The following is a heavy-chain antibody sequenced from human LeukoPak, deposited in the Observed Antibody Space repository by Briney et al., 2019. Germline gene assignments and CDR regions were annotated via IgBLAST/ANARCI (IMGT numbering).Heavy chain of an antibody. Sequence: PSETLSLTCAVSGYSISSGYYWGWIRQPPGKGLEWIGSIYHSGSTYYNPSLKSRVTISVDTSKNQFSLKLSSVTAADTAVYYCARHVNRPAEFPSAIDYWGQGTLVTVSS. V-gene: IGHV4-38-2*01. CDR1: GYSISSGYY. J-gene: IGHJ4*02. D-gene: IGHD6-25*01. CDR3: ARHVNRPAEFPSAIDY. CDR2: IYHSGST.